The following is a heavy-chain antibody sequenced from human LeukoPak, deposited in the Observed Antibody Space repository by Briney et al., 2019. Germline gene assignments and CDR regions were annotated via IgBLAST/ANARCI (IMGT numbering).Heavy chain of an antibody. CDR2: IKHDGTEK. J-gene: IGHJ4*02. Sequence: TGGSLRLSCAASGFSFSIYWMTWGRQAPGKRLGGGANIKHDGTEKYYVDSVKGRFTISRDNAKDSLFLQMDSLRAEDTAVYYCARQSFDGYHYPDYWGQGSLVTVSS. V-gene: IGHV3-7*01. CDR1: GFSFSIYW. D-gene: IGHD5-24*01. CDR3: ARQSFDGYHYPDY.